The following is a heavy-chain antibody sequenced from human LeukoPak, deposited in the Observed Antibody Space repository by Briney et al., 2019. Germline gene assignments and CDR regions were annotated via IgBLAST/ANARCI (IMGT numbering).Heavy chain of an antibody. Sequence: GGSLRLSCAASGFTFSRYWMSWVRQAPGEGLEWVANINQDGTEKYYVDPVKGRFTISRDNAKNSLYLQMNSLRAEDTAVFYCAGVFTSSSNWFDPWGQGTLVTVSS. V-gene: IGHV3-7*05. D-gene: IGHD6-6*01. CDR2: INQDGTEK. CDR1: GFTFSRYW. CDR3: AGVFTSSSNWFDP. J-gene: IGHJ5*02.